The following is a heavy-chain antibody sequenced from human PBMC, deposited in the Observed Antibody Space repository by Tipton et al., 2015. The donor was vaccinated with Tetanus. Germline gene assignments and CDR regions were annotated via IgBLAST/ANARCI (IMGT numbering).Heavy chain of an antibody. Sequence: LVQPSQTLSLTCTVSGGSISSGGYYWSWIRQHPGKGLEWIGDIYNSGSTHYNPSLKSRVTISVDTSKNQFSLKLNSVTAADTAVYYCARDQARGARGWNYFDYWGQGSLVTVSS. J-gene: IGHJ4*02. D-gene: IGHD1-26*01. CDR2: IYNSGST. CDR3: ARDQARGARGWNYFDY. CDR1: GGSISSGGYY. V-gene: IGHV4-31*03.